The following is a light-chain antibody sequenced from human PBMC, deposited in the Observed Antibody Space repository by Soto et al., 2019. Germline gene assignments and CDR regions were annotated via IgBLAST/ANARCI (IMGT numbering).Light chain of an antibody. J-gene: IGKJ2*01. CDR2: DAS. CDR3: QQYNYWPRT. V-gene: IGKV3D-15*01. CDR1: QTVGSN. Sequence: EIVMTQSPATLSVSPGERATLSCRASQTVGSNLAWYQQKPGQAPRLLIYDASTRATGIPARFSGSGSATEFTLSISSRRSEDSALYYCQQYNYWPRTFGQGTKLEI.